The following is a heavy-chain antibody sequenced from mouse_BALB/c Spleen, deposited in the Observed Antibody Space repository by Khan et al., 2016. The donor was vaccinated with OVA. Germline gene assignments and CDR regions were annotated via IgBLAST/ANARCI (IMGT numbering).Heavy chain of an antibody. J-gene: IGHJ4*01. D-gene: IGHD2-3*01. CDR3: ARDGSRYNYAMDH. Sequence: EVQLQESGPGLVKPSQSLSLTCTVTGYSITSDYAWNWIRQFPGNKLEWMGYINYSGSANYNPSLKSRISITRDTSKNKFFLQLKSITTEDTATYYCARDGSRYNYAMDHWGQGTSVTVSS. V-gene: IGHV3-2*02. CDR1: GYSITSDYA. CDR2: INYSGSA.